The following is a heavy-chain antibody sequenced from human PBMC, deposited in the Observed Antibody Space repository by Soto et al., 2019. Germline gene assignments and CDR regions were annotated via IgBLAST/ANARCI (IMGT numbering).Heavy chain of an antibody. CDR1: GFTFSSYA. Sequence: GGSLRLSCAASGFTFSSYAMSWVRQAPGKGLEWISAISGSGGSTYYADSVKGRFTISRDNSKNTLYLQMNSLRAEDTAVYYCAKGYDILTGYDYWGQGTLVTVSS. J-gene: IGHJ4*02. CDR2: ISGSGGST. CDR3: AKGYDILTGYDY. D-gene: IGHD3-9*01. V-gene: IGHV3-23*01.